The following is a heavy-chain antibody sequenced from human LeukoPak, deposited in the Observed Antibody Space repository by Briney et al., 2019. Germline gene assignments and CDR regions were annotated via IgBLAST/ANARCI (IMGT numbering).Heavy chain of an antibody. CDR1: GGSFSGYY. J-gene: IGHJ4*02. D-gene: IGHD3-10*01. CDR3: ARWVYYGSAFDH. CDR2: IYYSGST. Sequence: SETLSLTCAVYGGSFSGYYWSWIRQHPGKGLEWIGYIYYSGSTYYNPSLKSRVTISVDTSKNQFSLKLSSVTAADTAVYYCARWVYYGSAFDHWGQGTLVTVSS. V-gene: IGHV4-31*11.